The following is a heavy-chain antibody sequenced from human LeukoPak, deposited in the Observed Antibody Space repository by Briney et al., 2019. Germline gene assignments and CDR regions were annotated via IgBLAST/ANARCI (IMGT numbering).Heavy chain of an antibody. V-gene: IGHV3-15*04. CDR2: IERKTDGATT. D-gene: IGHD6-13*01. J-gene: IGHJ4*02. Sequence: PGGSLRLSCAASGFTFSNAWMSWVRQAPGKGLEWVGRIERKTDGATTDYAAPVKGRFTISRDDSKNTLYLQMNSLETEDTAVYYCTTHRGYSSSPTSDYWGQGTLVTVPS. CDR3: TTHRGYSSSPTSDY. CDR1: GFTFSNAW.